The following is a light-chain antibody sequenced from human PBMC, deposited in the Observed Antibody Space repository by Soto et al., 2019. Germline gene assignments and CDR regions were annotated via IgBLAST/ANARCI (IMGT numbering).Light chain of an antibody. V-gene: IGKV3-15*01. Sequence: EIVMTQSPATLSVSQGERATLSCRASQSVSSKLAWYQHKPGQAPRLLVYDTSTWATGIPARFSGSGSGTEFTLTISSLQSEDFAVYYCQQYYRWPITFGQGTRLEIK. CDR2: DTS. CDR3: QQYYRWPIT. J-gene: IGKJ5*01. CDR1: QSVSSK.